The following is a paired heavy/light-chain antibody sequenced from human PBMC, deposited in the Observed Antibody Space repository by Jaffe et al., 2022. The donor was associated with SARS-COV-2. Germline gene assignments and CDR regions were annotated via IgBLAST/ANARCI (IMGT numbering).Heavy chain of an antibody. Sequence: EVQLVESGGGLVQPGGSLRLSCAASGFTFSTYWMHWVRQVPGKGLEWVSRINPDGSDTIDADSVKGRFTISRDNAKNTLYLRMNNLRAEDTAVYYCARVGSSSWSYWGQGTLVTVSS. D-gene: IGHD6-13*01. CDR1: GFTFSTYW. CDR2: INPDGSDT. CDR3: ARVGSSSWSY. V-gene: IGHV3-74*01. J-gene: IGHJ4*02.
Light chain of an antibody. CDR3: TSYTSGSTLEV. J-gene: IGLJ2*01. CDR1: SSDIGSHNY. Sequence: QSALTQPASVSGSPGQSITISCTGTSSDIGSHNYVSWYQQYPGKAPKLMIYEVSDRPSGVSHRFSGSKSGNTASLTISGLQAEDEAYYYCTSYTSGSTLEVFGGGTRLTVL. V-gene: IGLV2-14*01. CDR2: EVS.